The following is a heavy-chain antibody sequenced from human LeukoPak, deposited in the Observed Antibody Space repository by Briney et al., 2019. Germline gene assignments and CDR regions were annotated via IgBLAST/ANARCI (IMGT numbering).Heavy chain of an antibody. D-gene: IGHD4-17*01. J-gene: IGHJ4*02. CDR3: ARGGFHGDPSPFDY. CDR1: GFTFSSYS. CDR2: ISSSSSYI. V-gene: IGHV3-21*01. Sequence: GGSLRLSCAASGFTFSSYSMNWVRQAPGKGLEWVSSISSSSSYIYYADSVKGRFTISRDNAKNSLYLQMNSLRAEDTAVYYCARGGFHGDPSPFDYWGQGTLVTVSS.